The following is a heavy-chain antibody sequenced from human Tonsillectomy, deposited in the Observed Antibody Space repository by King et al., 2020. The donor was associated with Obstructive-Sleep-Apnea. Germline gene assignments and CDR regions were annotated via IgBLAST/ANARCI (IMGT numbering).Heavy chain of an antibody. V-gene: IGHV4-39*07. D-gene: IGHD1-26*01. CDR2: AYYSGST. CDR1: GGSVSSNPYF. J-gene: IGHJ4*02. Sequence: HLQLQESGPGLVKPSETLSLTCTVSGGSVSSNPYFWGWIRQPPGKGLEWIGSAYYSGSTYYNPSLKGRVTLSVDTSKNQFSLKVSSVTSADPALYYCARMLKWELPDDWGQGILVTVSS. CDR3: ARMLKWELPDD.